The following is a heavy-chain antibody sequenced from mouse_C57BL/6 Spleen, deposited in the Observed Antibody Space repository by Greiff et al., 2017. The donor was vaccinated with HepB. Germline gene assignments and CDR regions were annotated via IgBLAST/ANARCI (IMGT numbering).Heavy chain of an antibody. CDR1: GFNIKDYY. D-gene: IGHD2-4*01. V-gene: IGHV14-2*01. CDR2: IDPEDGET. J-gene: IGHJ2*01. CDR3: AMDYDGGGFDY. Sequence: EVQLQQSGAELVKPGASVKLSCTASGFNIKDYYMHWVKQRTEQGLEWIGRIDPEDGETKYAQKFQGKATITAETSSNTAYLQLSSLTSEDTAVYYCAMDYDGGGFDYWGQGTTLTVSS.